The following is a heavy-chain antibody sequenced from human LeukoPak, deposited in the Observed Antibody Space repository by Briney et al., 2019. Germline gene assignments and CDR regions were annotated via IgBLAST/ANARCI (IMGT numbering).Heavy chain of an antibody. CDR2: ISGGGGST. CDR1: GFTFINYA. CDR3: ARAYSGSLTTFDI. Sequence: GGSLRLSCAASGFTFINYAMSWVRQAPGKGLEWVSAISGGGGSTYYADSVKGRFTISKDISKSTLYVQMNSLRADDTAVYYCARAYSGSLTTFDIWGQGTVVTVSS. V-gene: IGHV3-23*01. D-gene: IGHD1-26*01. J-gene: IGHJ3*02.